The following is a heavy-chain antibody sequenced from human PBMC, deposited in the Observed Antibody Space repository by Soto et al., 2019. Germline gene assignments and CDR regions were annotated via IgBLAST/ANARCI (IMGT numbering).Heavy chain of an antibody. Sequence: ASVKVSCKAPGYTFTSYYMHWVRQAPGQGLEWMGIINPSGGSTSYAQKFQGRVTMTRDTSTSTVYMELSSLRSEDTAVYYCAGQSPVTRPYYYDGMDVWGQGTTVTVSS. CDR3: AGQSPVTRPYYYDGMDV. V-gene: IGHV1-46*01. J-gene: IGHJ6*02. CDR1: GYTFTSYY. D-gene: IGHD4-4*01. CDR2: INPSGGST.